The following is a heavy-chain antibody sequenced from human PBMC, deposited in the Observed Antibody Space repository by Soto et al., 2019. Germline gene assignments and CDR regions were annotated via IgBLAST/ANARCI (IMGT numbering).Heavy chain of an antibody. CDR3: ARALGASDAFDI. CDR2: IWYDGSNK. Sequence: GGSLRLSCAASGFTFRSYGMNWVRQAPGKGLEWVAVIWYDGSNKYYGDSVKGRFTISRDNSKNTLYLQMNSLRAEDTAVYYCARALGASDAFDIWGQGTMVTVSS. V-gene: IGHV3-33*01. CDR1: GFTFRSYG. D-gene: IGHD6-13*01. J-gene: IGHJ3*02.